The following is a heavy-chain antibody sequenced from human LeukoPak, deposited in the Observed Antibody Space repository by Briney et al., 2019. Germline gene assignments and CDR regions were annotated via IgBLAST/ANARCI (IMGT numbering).Heavy chain of an antibody. Sequence: GGSLRLSCAASGFTVSSNYMSWVRQAPGKGLEWVSSISSSTSYIYYADSVKGRFTISRDNAENSLYLQMNSLRAEDTAVYYCARDPGESYFDYWGQGTLVTVSS. D-gene: IGHD3-10*01. V-gene: IGHV3-21*01. CDR1: GFTVSSNY. CDR3: ARDPGESYFDY. J-gene: IGHJ4*02. CDR2: ISSSTSYI.